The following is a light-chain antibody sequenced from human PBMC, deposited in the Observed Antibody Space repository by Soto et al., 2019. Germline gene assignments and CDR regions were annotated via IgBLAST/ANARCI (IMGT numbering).Light chain of an antibody. Sequence: EIVLTQSPGTLSLSPGERATLSCRASQSVGSTYLAWYQQKPGQAPRLLIYGVSSRATGIPARFSGSGSGTDFALTISRLETEDFAVYYCQQYGGSPFTFGPGTKVEIK. J-gene: IGKJ3*01. CDR1: QSVGSTY. V-gene: IGKV3-20*01. CDR3: QQYGGSPFT. CDR2: GVS.